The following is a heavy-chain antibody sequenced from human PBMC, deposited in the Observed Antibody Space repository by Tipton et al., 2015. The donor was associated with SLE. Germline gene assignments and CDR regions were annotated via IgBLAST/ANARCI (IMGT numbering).Heavy chain of an antibody. CDR2: IKIKTDGGAT. D-gene: IGHD2-2*01. V-gene: IGHV3-15*01. J-gene: IGHJ4*02. Sequence: AVSGFTFSNAWMSWVRQAPGKGLEWVGRIKIKTDGGATDYAAPVKGRFTISRDDSKNTLYLQMNSLKTEDTAVYFCTTRRCSSTSCYGSRGSYWGQGTLVTVSS. CDR3: TTRRCSSTSCYGSRGSY. CDR1: GFTFSNAW.